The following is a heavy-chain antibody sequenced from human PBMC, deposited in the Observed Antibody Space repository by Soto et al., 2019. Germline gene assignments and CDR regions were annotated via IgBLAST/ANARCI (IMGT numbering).Heavy chain of an antibody. J-gene: IGHJ4*02. D-gene: IGHD3-9*01. CDR1: GGSISSGGYY. Sequence: QVQLQESGPGLVKPSQTLSLTCTVSGGSISSGGYYWSWIRQHPGKGLEWIGYIYYSGSTYYNPSLKSRVTISVDTSKNQFSLKLSSVTAADTAVYYCARDAFDPAGYYKQQYYFDYWGQGTLVTVSS. V-gene: IGHV4-31*03. CDR3: ARDAFDPAGYYKQQYYFDY. CDR2: IYYSGST.